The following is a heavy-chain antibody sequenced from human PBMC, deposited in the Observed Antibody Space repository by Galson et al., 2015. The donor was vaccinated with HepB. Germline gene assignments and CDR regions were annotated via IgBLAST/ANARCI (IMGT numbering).Heavy chain of an antibody. Sequence: SLRLSCAASGFTFSSFWVSWVRQAPGRGLEWVANIKQNGAEKYYVDSVKGRFTISRDNAKNSLYLQMNSLRAEDTAVYYCARGSRSSSGDFAYWGQGTLVTVSS. CDR2: IKQNGAEK. CDR1: GFTFSSFW. D-gene: IGHD6-6*01. V-gene: IGHV3-7*01. J-gene: IGHJ4*02. CDR3: ARGSRSSSGDFAY.